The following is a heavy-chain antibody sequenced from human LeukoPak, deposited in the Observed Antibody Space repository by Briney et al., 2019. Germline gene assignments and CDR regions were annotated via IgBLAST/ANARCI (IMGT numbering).Heavy chain of an antibody. CDR2: IYTSGST. Sequence: SETLSLTCTVSGGSISSYYWSWIRQPAGKGLEWIGRIYTSGSTNYNPSLKSRVTMSVDTSKNQFSLKLSSVTAADTAVYYCAREGIAARPDQNWFGPWGQGTLVTVSS. J-gene: IGHJ5*02. D-gene: IGHD6-6*01. V-gene: IGHV4-4*07. CDR3: AREGIAARPDQNWFGP. CDR1: GGSISSYY.